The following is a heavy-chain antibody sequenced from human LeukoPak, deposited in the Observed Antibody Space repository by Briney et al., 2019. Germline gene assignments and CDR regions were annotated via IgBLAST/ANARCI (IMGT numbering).Heavy chain of an antibody. CDR1: GGSISSYY. J-gene: IGHJ3*02. V-gene: IGHV4-4*07. D-gene: IGHD2-2*01. CDR3: ARDYCSSTSCYERDAFDI. Sequence: SETLSLTCTVSGGSISSYYWSWIRQPAGKGLEWIGRIYTSGSTNYNPSLKSRVTVSVDTSKNQFSLKLSSVTAADTAVYYCARDYCSSTSCYERDAFDIWGQGTMVTVSS. CDR2: IYTSGST.